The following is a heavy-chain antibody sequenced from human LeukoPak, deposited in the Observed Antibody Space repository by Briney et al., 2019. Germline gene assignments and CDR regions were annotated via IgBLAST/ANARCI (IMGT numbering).Heavy chain of an antibody. D-gene: IGHD3-10*01. V-gene: IGHV3-7*01. J-gene: IGHJ4*02. Sequence: GGSLRLSCAASGFTFSSYWMSWVHQAPGKGLEWVANIKQDGSEKYYVDSVKGRFTISRDNAKNSLYLQMNSLRAEDTAVYYCASSGVRDYFDYWGQGTLVTVSS. CDR3: ASSGVRDYFDY. CDR1: GFTFSSYW. CDR2: IKQDGSEK.